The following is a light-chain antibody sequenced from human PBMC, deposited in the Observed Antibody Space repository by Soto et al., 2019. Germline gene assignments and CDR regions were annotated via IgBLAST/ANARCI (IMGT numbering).Light chain of an antibody. CDR3: SSYAGSDNPGV. J-gene: IGLJ1*01. V-gene: IGLV2-8*01. CDR1: SSDVGGYNY. CDR2: EVN. Sequence: QSALTQPPSAFGSPGQSVTISCTGTSSDVGGYNYVSWYQHHPGKAPKLMIYEVNKRPSGVPDRFSGSKFGNTASLTVSGLQAEDEADYYCSSYAGSDNPGVFGAGTKVTVL.